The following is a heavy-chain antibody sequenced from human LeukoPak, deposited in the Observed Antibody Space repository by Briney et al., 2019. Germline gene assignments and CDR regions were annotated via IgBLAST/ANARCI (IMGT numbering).Heavy chain of an antibody. V-gene: IGHV4-4*07. D-gene: IGHD4-23*01. Sequence: SETLSLTCSVSGDSITYFYWSWIRQAAGKGLEWIGRISSSGSTDYNASLKSRVTMSVDTSKNQLSLKVISVTAADTAMYYCARVSRGNSVGGDYWGQGTLVTVSS. CDR3: ARVSRGNSVGGDY. CDR1: GDSITYFY. CDR2: ISSSGST. J-gene: IGHJ4*02.